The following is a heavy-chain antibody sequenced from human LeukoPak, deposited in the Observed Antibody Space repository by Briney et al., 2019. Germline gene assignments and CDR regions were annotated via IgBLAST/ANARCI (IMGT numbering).Heavy chain of an antibody. CDR3: ARIPDYGSGSYSDH. Sequence: GGSLRLSCAASGFTFSSYALTWVRQAPGKGLEWVSAISGSGGSTYYADSVKGRFTISRDNSKNTLYLQMNSLRAEDTAEYYCARIPDYGSGSYSDHWGQGTLVAVSS. CDR2: ISGSGGST. D-gene: IGHD3-10*01. V-gene: IGHV3-23*01. J-gene: IGHJ4*02. CDR1: GFTFSSYA.